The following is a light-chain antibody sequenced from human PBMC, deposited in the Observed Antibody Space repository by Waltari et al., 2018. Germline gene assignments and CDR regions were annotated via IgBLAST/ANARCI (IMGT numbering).Light chain of an antibody. V-gene: IGKV3-20*01. CDR3: QQYSDWPPWT. Sequence: ENGLTQSPRTLSLSPGERATLSCRASQSVASRYLAWYQHKPGQAPRLLIYDASSRATGIPDRFSGSGSGTDFTLTISRLEPEDSAVYFCQQYSDWPPWTFGQGTKVEIK. CDR2: DAS. J-gene: IGKJ1*01. CDR1: QSVASRY.